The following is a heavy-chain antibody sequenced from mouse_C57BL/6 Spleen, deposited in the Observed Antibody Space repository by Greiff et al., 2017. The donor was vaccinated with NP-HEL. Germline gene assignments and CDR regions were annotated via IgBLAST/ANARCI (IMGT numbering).Heavy chain of an antibody. J-gene: IGHJ1*03. Sequence: VQLKESGGGLVKPGGSLKLSCAASGFTFSDYGMHWVRQAPEKGLEWVAYISSGSSTTYYADTVKGRLTISRDNAKNTLFLQMTSLRSEETAMYYCAKYYDYDDWYFDVWGTGTTVTVSS. D-gene: IGHD2-4*01. CDR3: AKYYDYDDWYFDV. CDR1: GFTFSDYG. V-gene: IGHV5-17*01. CDR2: ISSGSSTT.